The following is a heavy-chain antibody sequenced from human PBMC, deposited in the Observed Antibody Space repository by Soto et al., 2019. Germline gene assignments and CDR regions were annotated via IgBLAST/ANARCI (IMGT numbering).Heavy chain of an antibody. Sequence: SETLSLTCTVSGGSISSGGYYWSWIRQHPGKGLEWIGYIYYSGSTYYNPSLKSRVTISVDTSKNQFSLKLSSVTAADTAVYYCARAEVVVITGGFDYWGQGILVTVSS. V-gene: IGHV4-31*03. CDR2: IYYSGST. J-gene: IGHJ4*02. CDR1: GGSISSGGYY. D-gene: IGHD3-22*01. CDR3: ARAEVVVITGGFDY.